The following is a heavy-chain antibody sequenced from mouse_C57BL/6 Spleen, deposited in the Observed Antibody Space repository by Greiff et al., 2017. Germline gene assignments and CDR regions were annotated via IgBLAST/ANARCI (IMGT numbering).Heavy chain of an antibody. CDR1: GYTFTDYY. V-gene: IGHV1-77*01. CDR2: IGPGSGST. Sequence: VQLQQSGAELVKPGASVKISCTASGYTFTDYYINWVKQRPGQGLEWIGKIGPGSGSTYYNEKFKGKATLTADKSSSTAYMQLSSLTSDDSAVYFGASYDYDDGYAMDYWGQGTSVTVSS. D-gene: IGHD2-4*01. CDR3: ASYDYDDGYAMDY. J-gene: IGHJ4*01.